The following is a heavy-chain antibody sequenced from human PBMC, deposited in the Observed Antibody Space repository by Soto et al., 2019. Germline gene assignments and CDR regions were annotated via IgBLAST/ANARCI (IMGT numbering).Heavy chain of an antibody. J-gene: IGHJ6*02. V-gene: IGHV3-74*01. D-gene: IGHD2-2*02. Sequence: PGGSLRLSCAASGFTFSSYWMHWVRQAPGKGLVWVSRLNSDGSTTNYADSVKGRFTISRDNARNTLYLQMNSLRAEDTAVYYCVRDAYPAWVSGVDVWGQGTTVTVSS. CDR3: VRDAYPAWVSGVDV. CDR2: LNSDGSTT. CDR1: GFTFSSYW.